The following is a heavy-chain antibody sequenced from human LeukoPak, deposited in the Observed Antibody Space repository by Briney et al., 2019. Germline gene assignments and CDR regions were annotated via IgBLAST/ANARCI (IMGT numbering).Heavy chain of an antibody. CDR3: ARFTNGPGDY. D-gene: IGHD2-8*01. J-gene: IGHJ4*02. CDR2: INPNSGGT. Sequence: GASVTVSCKASGGTFSSYAISWVRQAPGQGLEWMGRINPNSGGTNYAQKFQGRVTMTRDTSISTAYMELSRLRSDDTAVYYCARFTNGPGDYWGQGTLVTVSS. V-gene: IGHV1-2*06. CDR1: GGTFSSYA.